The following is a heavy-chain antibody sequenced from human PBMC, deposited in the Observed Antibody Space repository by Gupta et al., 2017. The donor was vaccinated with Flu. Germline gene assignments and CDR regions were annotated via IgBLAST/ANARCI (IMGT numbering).Heavy chain of an antibody. CDR2: IIPILGIA. J-gene: IGHJ6*02. V-gene: IGHV1-69*02. D-gene: IGHD2-2*02. CDR3: ASSLGYCSSTSCYKNYYYGMDV. Sequence: QVQLVQSGAEVKKPGSSVKVSCKASGGTFSSYTISWVRQAPGQGLEWMGRIIPILGIANYAQKFQGRVTITADKSTSTAYMELSSLRSEDTAVYYCASSLGYCSSTSCYKNYYYGMDVWGQGTTVTVSS. CDR1: GGTFSSYT.